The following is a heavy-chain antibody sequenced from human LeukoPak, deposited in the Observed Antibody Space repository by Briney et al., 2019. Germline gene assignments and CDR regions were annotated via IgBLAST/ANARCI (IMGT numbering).Heavy chain of an antibody. Sequence: SETLSLTCTVSGGSISSGGYYWSWIRQHPGKGLEWIGYIYYSGSTYYNPSLKSRVTISVDTSKNQFSLKLSSVTAADTAVYYCARAGVEQWLVTTYDYWGQGTLVTVSS. CDR3: ARAGVEQWLVTTYDY. J-gene: IGHJ4*02. D-gene: IGHD6-19*01. CDR1: GGSISSGGYY. CDR2: IYYSGST. V-gene: IGHV4-31*03.